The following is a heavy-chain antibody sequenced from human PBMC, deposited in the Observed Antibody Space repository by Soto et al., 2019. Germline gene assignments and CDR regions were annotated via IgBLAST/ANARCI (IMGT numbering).Heavy chain of an antibody. CDR2: IWYDGSNK. CDR1: GFTFSSYG. CDR3: ARERPFTRRIAARRAYYFDY. D-gene: IGHD6-6*01. Sequence: GGSLRLSCAASGFTFSSYGMHWVRQAPGKGLEWVAVIWYDGSNKYYADSVKGRFTISRDNSKNTLYLQMNSLRAEDTAVYYCARERPFTRRIAARRAYYFDYWGQGTLVTVSS. J-gene: IGHJ4*02. V-gene: IGHV3-33*01.